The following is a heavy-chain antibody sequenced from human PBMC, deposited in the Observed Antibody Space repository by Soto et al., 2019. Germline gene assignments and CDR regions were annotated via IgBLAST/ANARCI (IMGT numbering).Heavy chain of an antibody. CDR1: GFTFSSYW. V-gene: IGHV3-7*04. Sequence: PGGSLRHSCAASGFTFSSYWMSWVRQAPGKGLEWVANIKQDGSEKYYVDSVKGRFTISRDNAKNSLYLQMNSLRAEATAVYYCARGTPYRYYDILTFHSNGTPVVDYCVPRTLAADPS. CDR2: IKQDGSEK. CDR3: ARGTPYRYYDILTFHSNGTPVVDY. J-gene: IGHJ4*02. D-gene: IGHD3-9*01.